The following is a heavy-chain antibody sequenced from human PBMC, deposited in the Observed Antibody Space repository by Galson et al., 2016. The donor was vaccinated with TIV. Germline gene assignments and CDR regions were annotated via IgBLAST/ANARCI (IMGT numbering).Heavy chain of an antibody. J-gene: IGHJ4*02. CDR1: GGTFNSYA. Sequence: SVKVSCKASGGTFNSYAISWVRQAPGQGLEWMGGIIPLFHPTNYAQKFQGRVTLTTDEFTSLVYKELSSLRSEDTAFYYCARHEQQLDPTHLDYWGQGTLVTVS. CDR2: IIPLFHPT. D-gene: IGHD1-1*01. V-gene: IGHV1-69*05. CDR3: ARHEQQLDPTHLDY.